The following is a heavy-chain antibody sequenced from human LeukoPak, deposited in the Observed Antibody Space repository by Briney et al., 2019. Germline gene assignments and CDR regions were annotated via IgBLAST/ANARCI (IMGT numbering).Heavy chain of an antibody. CDR1: GYAFTGHY. D-gene: IGHD2-15*01. Sequence: EASVKVSCKTSGYAFTGHYIHWVRQAPGQGLEWLGWINSNSGDTKYEEKFQGRVTMTRDTSITTVYMDLTRLTSDDAAVYYCARVGLGKDTAFDIWGQGTMVTVSS. CDR2: INSNSGDT. J-gene: IGHJ3*02. V-gene: IGHV1-2*02. CDR3: ARVGLGKDTAFDI.